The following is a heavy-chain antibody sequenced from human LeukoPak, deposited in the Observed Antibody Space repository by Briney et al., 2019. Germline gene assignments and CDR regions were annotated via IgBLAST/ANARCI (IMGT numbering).Heavy chain of an antibody. CDR3: ARDHNYAFDN. CDR1: GFTFSSYW. J-gene: IGHJ4*02. Sequence: GGSLRLSCAASGFTFSSYWMSWVRQAPGKGLEWVANIKQDGSEKYYVDSVKGRFTISADNAMKSLYLQMNSLRVEDTAVYYCARDHNYAFDNWGQGTLVSVSS. V-gene: IGHV3-7*01. CDR2: IKQDGSEK. D-gene: IGHD1-1*01.